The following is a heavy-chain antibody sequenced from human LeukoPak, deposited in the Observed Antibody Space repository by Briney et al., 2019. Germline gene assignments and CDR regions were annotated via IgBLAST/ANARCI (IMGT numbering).Heavy chain of an antibody. D-gene: IGHD1-26*01. CDR2: ISSSGSTI. J-gene: IGHJ3*02. CDR3: ARDPYGGTHGAFDI. CDR1: GFTFSDYY. V-gene: IGHV3-11*04. Sequence: GGSLRLSCAASGFTFSDYYMSWIRQAPGKGLEWVSYISSSGSTIYYADSVKGRFTISRDNAKNSLYLQMNTLRVDDSAIYYCARDPYGGTHGAFDIWGRGTMVSISS.